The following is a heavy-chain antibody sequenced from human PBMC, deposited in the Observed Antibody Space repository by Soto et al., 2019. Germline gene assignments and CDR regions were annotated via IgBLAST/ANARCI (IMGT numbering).Heavy chain of an antibody. V-gene: IGHV1-2*02. Sequence: QVRLVQSGAEMKKPGASVKVSCRTSGYTFTGYHIHWVRQAPGQGLEWMGWSNPHRAGTNYAQEVPGRVTTTRETSIRTATLEVNSLRSDDTAVYYCARGCNGGTCFLFNIWGQGTLFTVTS. J-gene: IGHJ4*02. D-gene: IGHD2-15*01. CDR2: SNPHRAGT. CDR1: GYTFTGYH. CDR3: ARGCNGGTCFLFNI.